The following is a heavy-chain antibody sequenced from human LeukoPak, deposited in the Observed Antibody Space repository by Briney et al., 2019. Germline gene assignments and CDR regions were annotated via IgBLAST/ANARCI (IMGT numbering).Heavy chain of an antibody. D-gene: IGHD3-10*01. CDR2: ISAYNGNT. CDR3: ARNQYYCGSGSYYNPYYYYYYGMDV. V-gene: IGHV1-18*04. J-gene: IGHJ6*04. Sequence: ASVKVSCKASGYTFTSYGISWVRQAPGQGLEWMGWISAYNGNTNYAQKLQGRVTMTTDTSTSTAYMELRSLRSDDTAVYYCARNQYYCGSGSYYNPYYYYYYGMDVWGKGTTVTVSS. CDR1: GYTFTSYG.